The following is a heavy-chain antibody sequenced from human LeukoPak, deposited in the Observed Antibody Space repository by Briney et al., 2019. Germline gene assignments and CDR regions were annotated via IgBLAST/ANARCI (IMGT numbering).Heavy chain of an antibody. CDR3: ARDPLTYYYDSSGPGDAFDI. D-gene: IGHD3-22*01. V-gene: IGHV1-69*05. J-gene: IGHJ3*02. CDR2: IIPIFGTA. Sequence: SVKVSCKASGGTFSSYGISWVRQAPGQGLEWMEGIIPIFGTANYAQKFQGRVTITTDESTSTAYMELSSLRSEDTAVYYCARDPLTYYYDSSGPGDAFDIWGQGTMVTVSS. CDR1: GGTFSSYG.